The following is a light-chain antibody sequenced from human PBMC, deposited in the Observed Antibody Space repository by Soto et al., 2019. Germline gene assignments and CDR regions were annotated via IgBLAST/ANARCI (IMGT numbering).Light chain of an antibody. CDR1: QSISSSY. CDR3: QQYGSPSFT. V-gene: IGKV3-20*01. Sequence: DIVLTQSPGTLSLSPGERATLSCRASQSISSSYLAWFQQKPGQSPRLLIYGASSRPTGIPDRFSGSGSGTDFTLAISRLEPEDFALYYCQQYGSPSFTFGGGTKVEIK. CDR2: GAS. J-gene: IGKJ4*01.